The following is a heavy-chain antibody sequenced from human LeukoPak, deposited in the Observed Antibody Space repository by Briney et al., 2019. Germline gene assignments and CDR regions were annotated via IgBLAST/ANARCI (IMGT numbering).Heavy chain of an antibody. CDR2: MKVDGSDI. CDR1: GFTFTNDF. V-gene: IGHV3-7*01. D-gene: IGHD3-16*01. Sequence: GGSLRLSCAASGFTFTNDFMTWVRQAPGKGLEWVANMKVDGSDIHYVDSVKGRFTVSTDNAKNSLYLQMTSLRAEDTAVYYCASSWGSAIDFWGQGTLATVSS. J-gene: IGHJ4*02. CDR3: ASSWGSAIDF.